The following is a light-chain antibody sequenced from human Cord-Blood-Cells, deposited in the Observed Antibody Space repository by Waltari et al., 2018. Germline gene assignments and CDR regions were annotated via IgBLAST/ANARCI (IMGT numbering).Light chain of an antibody. J-gene: IGLJ2*01. CDR1: QLGVKY. CDR2: QDS. CDR3: QAWDSSTYVV. Sequence: SYELTQPPSVSVSPGQTASITRSGDQLGVKYARWSQQTPGQSPVLVIYQDSNRPSGIPGGFSGSNAGNTATLTISGTQAMDEADYSCQAWDSSTYVVFGGGTKLTVL. V-gene: IGLV3-1*01.